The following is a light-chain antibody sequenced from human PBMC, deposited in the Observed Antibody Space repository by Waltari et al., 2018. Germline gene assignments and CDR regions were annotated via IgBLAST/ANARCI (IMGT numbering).Light chain of an antibody. CDR3: MQTLRLPSFS. Sequence: VVTQAPPSMSVTPGQPASMSCKSSESLLRSDGKTYLYWYLHNPGQPPRLLIYEASKRFSGVPDRFSGSGSGTDFTLRISRVEAEDVGVYYCMQTLRLPSFSFGGGTKVEIK. CDR1: ESLLRSDGKTY. J-gene: IGKJ4*01. V-gene: IGKV2D-29*01. CDR2: EAS.